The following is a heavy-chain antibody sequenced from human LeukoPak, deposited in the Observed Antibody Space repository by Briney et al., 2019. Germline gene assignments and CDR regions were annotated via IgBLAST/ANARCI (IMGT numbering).Heavy chain of an antibody. D-gene: IGHD1-26*01. J-gene: IGHJ4*02. CDR3: ARGRTVGEAFGFDY. CDR2: IYYSGST. V-gene: IGHV4-59*01. Sequence: SETLSLTCTVSGGSISSYYWSWIRQPPGKGLEWIGYIYYSGSTNYNPSLKSRVTISVDTSKNQFSLKLSSVTAADTAVCYCARGRTVGEAFGFDYWGQGTLVTVSS. CDR1: GGSISSYY.